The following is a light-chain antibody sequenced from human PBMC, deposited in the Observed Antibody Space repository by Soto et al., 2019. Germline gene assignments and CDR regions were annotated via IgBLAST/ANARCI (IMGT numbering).Light chain of an antibody. CDR3: QQYYTTPPT. J-gene: IGKJ1*01. Sequence: DIVLTQSPDSVAVSLGERATINCKSSQSVLFSINQKNYLAWYHQKPGQPPKLLIYWASIRESGVPTRFSGSGSGTNFTLTISSPQAEDAAVYYCQQYYTTPPTFGLGTKVEVK. CDR1: QSVLFSINQKNY. V-gene: IGKV4-1*01. CDR2: WAS.